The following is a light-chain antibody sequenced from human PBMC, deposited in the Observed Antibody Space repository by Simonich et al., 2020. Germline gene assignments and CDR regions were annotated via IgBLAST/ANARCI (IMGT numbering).Light chain of an antibody. V-gene: IGLV3-25*03. Sequence: SYELTQPPSVSVSPGQTARITCSGDALPKQYAYWYQQKPGQAPGLVIYKDSERPSGFPERFSGSSSGTTATLTISGVQAEDEADYYCQSADSSGTYRVFGGGTKLTVL. CDR1: ALPKQY. J-gene: IGLJ3*02. CDR2: KDS. CDR3: QSADSSGTYRV.